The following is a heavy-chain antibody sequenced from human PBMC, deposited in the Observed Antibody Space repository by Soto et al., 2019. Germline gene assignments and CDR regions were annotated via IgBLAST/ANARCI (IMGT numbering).Heavy chain of an antibody. CDR2: IKSKTDGGTT. J-gene: IGHJ4*02. V-gene: IGHV3-15*01. CDR3: TTDNSPRWQLVQIDY. D-gene: IGHD6-13*01. Sequence: EVQLVESGGGLVKPGGSLRLSCAASGFTFSNAWMSWVRQAPGKGLEWVGRIKSKTDGGTTDYAAPVKGRFTISRDDSKNTLYLQMNSLKTEDTAVYYCTTDNSPRWQLVQIDYWGQGTLVTVSS. CDR1: GFTFSNAW.